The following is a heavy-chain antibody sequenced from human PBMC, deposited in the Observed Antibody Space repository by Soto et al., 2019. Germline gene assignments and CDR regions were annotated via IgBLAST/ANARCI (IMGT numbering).Heavy chain of an antibody. V-gene: IGHV4-39*01. Sequence: SETLSLTCTVSGGSISSSSYYWGWIRQPPGKGLEWIGSIYYSGSTYYNPSLKSRATISVDTSKNQFSLKLSSVTAADTAVYYCARGVSTMVRGVNLGFDYWGQGTLVTVSS. CDR3: ARGVSTMVRGVNLGFDY. CDR2: IYYSGST. CDR1: GGSISSSSYY. J-gene: IGHJ4*02. D-gene: IGHD3-10*01.